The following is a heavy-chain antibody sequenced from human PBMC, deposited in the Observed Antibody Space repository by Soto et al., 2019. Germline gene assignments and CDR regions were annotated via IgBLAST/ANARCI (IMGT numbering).Heavy chain of an antibody. CDR2: IYYSGST. V-gene: IGHV4-59*01. CDR3: AREAAAGLFDY. D-gene: IGHD6-13*01. CDR1: GGSISSYY. J-gene: IGHJ4*02. Sequence: SETLSLTCTVSGGSISSYYWSWIRQPPGKGLEWIGYIYYSGSTNYNPSLKSRVTISVDTSKNQFSLKLSSVTAADTAVYYCAREAAAGLFDYWGQGTLVTVSS.